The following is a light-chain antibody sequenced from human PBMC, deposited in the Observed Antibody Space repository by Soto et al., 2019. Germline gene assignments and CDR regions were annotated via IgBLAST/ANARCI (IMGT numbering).Light chain of an antibody. V-gene: IGKV3-20*01. CDR2: GAS. Sequence: EIVLTQSPGTLSLSPGERATLSCRASQSVSSSYLAWYQQKPGQAPRLLIYGASSRATGIPDRFSGSGSGTDVTVTISRVEPEDFAVYYCQQYGSSLSITFGQGTRLEIK. CDR3: QQYGSSLSIT. CDR1: QSVSSSY. J-gene: IGKJ5*01.